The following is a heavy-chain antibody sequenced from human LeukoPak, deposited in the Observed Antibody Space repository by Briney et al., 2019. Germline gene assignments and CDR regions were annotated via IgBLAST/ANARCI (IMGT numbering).Heavy chain of an antibody. CDR3: ARDVRGIAAAGVKKWFDP. Sequence: GGSLRLSCAASGFTFSSYSMNWVRQAPGKGLEWVSSISSSSSYIYYADSVKGRFTISRDNAKNSLYLQMNSLRAADTAVYYCARDVRGIAAAGVKKWFDPWGQGTLVTVSS. CDR1: GFTFSSYS. D-gene: IGHD6-13*01. J-gene: IGHJ5*02. V-gene: IGHV3-21*04. CDR2: ISSSSSYI.